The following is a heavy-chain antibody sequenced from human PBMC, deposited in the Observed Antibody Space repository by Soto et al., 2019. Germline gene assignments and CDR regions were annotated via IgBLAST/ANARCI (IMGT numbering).Heavy chain of an antibody. Sequence: QLQLQESGPGLVKPSETLSLTCTVSGGSISSSSYYWGWIRQPPGKGLEWIGSIYYSGSTYYNPSLKSRVTISVDTSKNQYSLKLSSVTAADKAVYYCARQARAWWFDPWGQGTLVTVSS. V-gene: IGHV4-39*01. CDR1: GGSISSSSYY. CDR3: ARQARAWWFDP. CDR2: IYYSGST. J-gene: IGHJ5*02.